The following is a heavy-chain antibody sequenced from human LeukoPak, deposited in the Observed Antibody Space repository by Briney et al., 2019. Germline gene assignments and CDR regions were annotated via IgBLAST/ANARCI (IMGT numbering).Heavy chain of an antibody. J-gene: IGHJ4*02. D-gene: IGHD1-1*01. CDR1: GGSISSNNW. V-gene: IGHV4-4*02. CDR2: IYHSGSP. CDR3: ARVNINNWHSCDY. Sequence: PSETLSLTCAVSGGSISSNNWWGWVRQPPGKGLEWIGEIYHSGSPNYNPSLKSRVTISVDKSRNHFSLNLGSVTAADTAVYHCARVNINNWHSCDYWGQGTMVTVSS.